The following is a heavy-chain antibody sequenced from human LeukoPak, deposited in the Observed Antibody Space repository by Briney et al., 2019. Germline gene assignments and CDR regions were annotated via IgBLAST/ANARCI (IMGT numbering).Heavy chain of an antibody. CDR1: GYIFSNYV. CDR3: ATVAAAAGTY. V-gene: IGHV1-3*01. D-gene: IGHD6-13*01. J-gene: IGHJ4*02. CDR2: IHPGNGNT. Sequence: GASVKVSCKASGYIFSNYVIHWVRQAPGQRLEWLGWIHPGNGNTRYSQKFQDRVAITRDTSATTAYMELDNLRSEDTAIYYCATVAAAAGTYWGQGTLVAVSS.